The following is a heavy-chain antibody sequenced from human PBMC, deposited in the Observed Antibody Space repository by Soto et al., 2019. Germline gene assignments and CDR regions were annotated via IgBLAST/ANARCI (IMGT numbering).Heavy chain of an antibody. CDR1: GGSISSYY. J-gene: IGHJ6*02. CDR3: ARTISGYDYNYYYGMDV. Sequence: SETLSLTCTVSGGSISSYYWSWIRQPPGKGLEWIGYIYYSGSTNYNPSLKSRVTISVDTSKNQFSLKLSSVTAADTAVYYCARTISGYDYNYYYGMDVWGQGTTVTVS. V-gene: IGHV4-59*01. D-gene: IGHD5-12*01. CDR2: IYYSGST.